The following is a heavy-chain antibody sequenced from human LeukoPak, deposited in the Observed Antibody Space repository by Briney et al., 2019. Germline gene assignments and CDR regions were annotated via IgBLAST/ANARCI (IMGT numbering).Heavy chain of an antibody. Sequence: GGSLRLSCAASGFTFSTYWMSWVCQAPGKGLEWVAVISYDGSNKYYADSVKGRFTISRDNSKNTLYLQMNSLRAEDTAVYYCARPVHWNDVFDAFDIWGQGTMVTVSS. V-gene: IGHV3-30-3*01. D-gene: IGHD1-1*01. CDR2: ISYDGSNK. CDR1: GFTFSTYW. J-gene: IGHJ3*02. CDR3: ARPVHWNDVFDAFDI.